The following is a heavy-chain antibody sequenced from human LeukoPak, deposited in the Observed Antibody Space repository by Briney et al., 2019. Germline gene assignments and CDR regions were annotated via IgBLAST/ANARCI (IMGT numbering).Heavy chain of an antibody. CDR1: GFTFSSYA. CDR2: VKQDGSVK. Sequence: GGSLRLSCAASGFTFSSYAMSWVRQAPGKGLEWVANVKQDGSVKYYVDSVKGRFTVSRDNAIHSLYLQMNSLRAEDTAVYYCARGDGSSSGLYFDSWGQGTLVTVSS. J-gene: IGHJ4*02. CDR3: ARGDGSSSGLYFDS. V-gene: IGHV3-7*01. D-gene: IGHD6-6*01.